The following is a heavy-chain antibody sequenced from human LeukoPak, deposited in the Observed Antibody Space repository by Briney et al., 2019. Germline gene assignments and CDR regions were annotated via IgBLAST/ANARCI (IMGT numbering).Heavy chain of an antibody. Sequence: GGSLRLSCATSRFNLDRYTIHWVRQAPGKGLEWVSLAGWAGGTTFYSDSVRGRFTISRDSGRKSVYLQMNSLTTDDTAFYFCAKELDTMFFDYWGQGALVTVSS. J-gene: IGHJ4*02. CDR1: RFNLDRYT. V-gene: IGHV3-43*01. CDR2: AGWAGGTT. D-gene: IGHD3-10*02. CDR3: AKELDTMFFDY.